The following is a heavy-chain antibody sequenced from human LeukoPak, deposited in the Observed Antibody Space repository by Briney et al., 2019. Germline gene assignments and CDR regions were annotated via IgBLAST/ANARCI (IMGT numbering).Heavy chain of an antibody. CDR2: ISATSSTI. Sequence: GGSLRLSCAASGFTFSTYSMNWVRQAPGKGLEWVSYISATSSTIYYADSVKGRFTISRANDNNSLYLQMNSLRDEDTAVYYCARGGYCSTTSCSPWYWGQGTLVTVSS. V-gene: IGHV3-48*02. D-gene: IGHD2-2*01. CDR1: GFTFSTYS. CDR3: ARGGYCSTTSCSPWY. J-gene: IGHJ4*02.